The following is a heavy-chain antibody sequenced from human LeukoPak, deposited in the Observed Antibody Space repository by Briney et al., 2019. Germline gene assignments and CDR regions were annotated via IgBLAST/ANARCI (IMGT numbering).Heavy chain of an antibody. V-gene: IGHV3-21*01. CDR3: ARVPGDY. CDR2: ISRSSDYI. CDR1: GFSFSSYS. Sequence: GGSLRLSCAASGFSFSSYSMNWVRQAPGKGLEWVSSISRSSDYIYYADSVKGRFTISRDIAKNSLYLQMNSLRAEDTAVYYCARVPGDYWGQGTLVTVSS. J-gene: IGHJ4*02.